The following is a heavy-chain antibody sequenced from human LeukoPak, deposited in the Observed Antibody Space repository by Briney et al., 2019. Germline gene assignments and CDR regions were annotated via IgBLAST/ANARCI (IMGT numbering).Heavy chain of an antibody. J-gene: IGHJ4*02. CDR2: IYYSGNT. Sequence: SETLSLTCTVSGGSISNYYWGWIRQAPGKGLEWIGSIYYSGNTYYNSSLKSRVTISLDTSKNQFSLKLSSVTAADTAVYYCARRVPGRVTFDYWGQGTLVTVSS. D-gene: IGHD2-15*01. V-gene: IGHV4-39*01. CDR3: ARRVPGRVTFDY. CDR1: GGSISNYY.